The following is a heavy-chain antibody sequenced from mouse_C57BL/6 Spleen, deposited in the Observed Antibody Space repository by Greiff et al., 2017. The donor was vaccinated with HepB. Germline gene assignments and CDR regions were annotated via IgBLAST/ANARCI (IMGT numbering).Heavy chain of an antibody. Sequence: EVQLVESGGDLVKPGGSLKLSCAASGFTFSSYGMSWVRQTPDKRLEWVATISSGGSYTYYPDSVKGRFTISRDNAKNTLYLQMSSLKSEDTAMYYCARQNGPYAMDYWGQGTSVTVSS. CDR3: ARQNGPYAMDY. CDR2: ISSGGSYT. CDR1: GFTFSSYG. J-gene: IGHJ4*01. V-gene: IGHV5-6*01.